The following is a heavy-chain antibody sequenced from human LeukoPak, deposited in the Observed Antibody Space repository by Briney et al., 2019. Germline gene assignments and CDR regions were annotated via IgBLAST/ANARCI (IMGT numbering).Heavy chain of an antibody. CDR3: ARVVDTAMANIDY. J-gene: IGHJ4*02. CDR1: GYTFTGYY. V-gene: IGHV1-2*06. Sequence: ASVKVSCKASGYTFTGYYMHWVRQAPGQGLEWMGRINPNSGGTNYAQKFQGRVTMTRDTSISTAYMELSSLRSEDTAVYYCARVVDTAMANIDYWGQGTLVTVSS. CDR2: INPNSGGT. D-gene: IGHD5-18*01.